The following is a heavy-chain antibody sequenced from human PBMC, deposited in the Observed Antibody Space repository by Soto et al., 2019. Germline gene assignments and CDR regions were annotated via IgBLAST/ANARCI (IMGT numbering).Heavy chain of an antibody. CDR2: ISYDGSNT. D-gene: IGHD1-1*01. CDR1: GFTFSNYG. Sequence: PGGSLRLSCAASGFTFSNYGMHWVRQAPGKGLEWVAVISYDGSNTYYADSVKGRFTISRDNSRNTLYLQMNSLRAEDTAVYYCAKRATGTDFDYWGQGTLVTVSS. CDR3: AKRATGTDFDY. V-gene: IGHV3-30*18. J-gene: IGHJ4*02.